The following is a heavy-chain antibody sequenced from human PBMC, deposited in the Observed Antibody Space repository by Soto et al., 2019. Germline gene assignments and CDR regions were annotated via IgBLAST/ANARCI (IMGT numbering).Heavy chain of an antibody. CDR3: ANGGITMVRGTPTFDY. V-gene: IGHV3-23*01. Sequence: EVQLLESGGGLVQPGGSQRLSCAASGFTFSSYAMSWVRQAPGKGLEWVSAISGSGGSTYYADSLKGRFTISRDNSKNTLYLQMNSLGAEDTAVYYCANGGITMVRGTPTFDYWGQGTLVTVSS. J-gene: IGHJ4*02. CDR2: ISGSGGST. D-gene: IGHD3-10*01. CDR1: GFTFSSYA.